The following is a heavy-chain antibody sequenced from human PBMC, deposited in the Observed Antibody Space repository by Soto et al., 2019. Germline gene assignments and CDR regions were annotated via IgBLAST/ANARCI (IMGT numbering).Heavy chain of an antibody. Sequence: SETLSLPCPVSGCSISSGGYYWSWIRQHPGKGLECIGYIYYSGSTYYNPSLKSRVTISVDTSKNQFSLKLSSVTAADTAVYYCASRGPGTSVDYWGQGTLVTVSS. CDR1: GCSISSGGYY. D-gene: IGHD1-7*01. CDR2: IYYSGST. CDR3: ASRGPGTSVDY. J-gene: IGHJ4*02. V-gene: IGHV4-31*03.